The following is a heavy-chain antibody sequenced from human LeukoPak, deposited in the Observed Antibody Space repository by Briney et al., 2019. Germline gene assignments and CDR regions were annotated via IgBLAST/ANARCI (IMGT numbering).Heavy chain of an antibody. J-gene: IGHJ4*02. CDR1: GFTFSSYD. CDR2: IGTAGDT. Sequence: GGSLRLSCAASGFTFSSYDMHWVRQATGKGLEWVSAIGTAGDTYYPGSVKGRFTISRENAKNSLYLQMNSLRAGDTAVYYCARGYVDTAGEDYFDYWGQGTLVTASS. V-gene: IGHV3-13*01. CDR3: ARGYVDTAGEDYFDY. D-gene: IGHD5-18*01.